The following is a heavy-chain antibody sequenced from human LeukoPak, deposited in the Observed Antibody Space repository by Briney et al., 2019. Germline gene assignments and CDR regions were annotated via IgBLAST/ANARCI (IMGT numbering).Heavy chain of an antibody. Sequence: GGSLRLSCAASGFTFNNFAMSWVRQSPEKGLEWVSAIGASDGYTYHADSVKGRFTMSRDISRNTVYLQMNSLRVDDTAVYFCARAPVVSCRGAFCYPLDYWGHGILITVSS. CDR1: GFTFNNFA. V-gene: IGHV3-23*01. CDR2: IGASDGYT. CDR3: ARAPVVSCRGAFCYPLDY. J-gene: IGHJ4*01. D-gene: IGHD2-15*01.